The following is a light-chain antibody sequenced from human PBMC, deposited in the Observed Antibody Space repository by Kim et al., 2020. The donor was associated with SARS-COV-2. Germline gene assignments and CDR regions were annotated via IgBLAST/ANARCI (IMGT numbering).Light chain of an antibody. Sequence: TFVCPATGRRVRAFKCFSRYHQNPGKVPKIMISDVNNRPSVISTRFSGSKSGNTATLTIFGLKAEDEVDYYCSSYASSRTLAFGGGTKVNVL. CDR1: GRRVRAFKC. J-gene: IGLJ3*02. V-gene: IGLV2-14*03. CDR3: SSYASSRTLA. CDR2: DVN.